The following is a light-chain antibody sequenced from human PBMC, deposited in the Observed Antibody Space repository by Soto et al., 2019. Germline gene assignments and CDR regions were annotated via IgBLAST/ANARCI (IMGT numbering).Light chain of an antibody. CDR1: SSDVGGYNY. CDR3: SSYAGSNKSV. J-gene: IGLJ1*01. Sequence: QSALTQPPSASGSPGQSVTISCTGTSSDVGGYNYVSWYQQHPGKAPKLMIYEVSKRPPGVPDRFSGAKSGNTASLTVSGLQPEDEADDYCSSYAGSNKSVFGTGTKLTVL. V-gene: IGLV2-8*01. CDR2: EVS.